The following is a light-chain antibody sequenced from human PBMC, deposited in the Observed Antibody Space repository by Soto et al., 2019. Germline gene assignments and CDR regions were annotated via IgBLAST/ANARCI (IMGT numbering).Light chain of an antibody. CDR3: QQYDQWWT. CDR2: DAS. CDR1: QSINTK. Sequence: EIVMTQSPATLSVSPEEGATFSCRASQSINTKIAWYQLKAGQAPRLLIYDASIRATGIPARFSGSGSGTEFSLTINSLQSEDFGVYFCQQYDQWWTFGQGTKVDI. J-gene: IGKJ1*01. V-gene: IGKV3-15*01.